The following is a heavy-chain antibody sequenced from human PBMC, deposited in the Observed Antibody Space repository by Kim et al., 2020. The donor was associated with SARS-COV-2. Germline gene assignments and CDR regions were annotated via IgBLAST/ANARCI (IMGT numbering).Heavy chain of an antibody. D-gene: IGHD3-10*01. Sequence: KIYEQTIQGRVTMTEDTSTDTAYMGLSSLRSEDTAVYYCATGDFGGAFDIWGQGTMVTVSS. J-gene: IGHJ3*02. CDR3: ATGDFGGAFDI. CDR2: K. V-gene: IGHV1-24*01.